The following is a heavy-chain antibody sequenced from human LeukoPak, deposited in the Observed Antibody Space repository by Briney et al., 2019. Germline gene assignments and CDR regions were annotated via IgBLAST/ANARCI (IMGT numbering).Heavy chain of an antibody. Sequence: PGGSLRLSCAASGFTFINYAVTWVRQAPGKGLEWVSVISGSGGSTYYADSVKGRFTISRDNSKNTLYLQMNSLRAEDTAVYYCARDLIDGTTKGYDAFDIWGQGTMVTVSS. CDR2: ISGSGGST. CDR3: ARDLIDGTTKGYDAFDI. D-gene: IGHD1-1*01. CDR1: GFTFINYA. V-gene: IGHV3-23*01. J-gene: IGHJ3*02.